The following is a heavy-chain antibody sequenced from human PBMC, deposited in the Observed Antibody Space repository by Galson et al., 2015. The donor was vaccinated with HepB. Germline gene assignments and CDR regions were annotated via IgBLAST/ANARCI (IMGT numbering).Heavy chain of an antibody. V-gene: IGHV3-9*01. Sequence: SLRLSCAASGFTFDDYAMHWVRQAPGKGLEWVSGISWNSGSIGYADSVKGRFTISRDNAKNSLYLQMNSLRAEDTALYYCARNDYGDPTGELTIWGQGTMVTVSS. CDR1: GFTFDDYA. CDR2: ISWNSGSI. CDR3: ARNDYGDPTGELTI. J-gene: IGHJ3*02. D-gene: IGHD4-17*01.